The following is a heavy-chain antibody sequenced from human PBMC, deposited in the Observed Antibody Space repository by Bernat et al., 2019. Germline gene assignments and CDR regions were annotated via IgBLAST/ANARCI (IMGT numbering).Heavy chain of an antibody. CDR3: ARRDEIGTKQYYYYGMDV. J-gene: IGHJ6*02. D-gene: IGHD1-7*01. Sequence: QVHLVQSGAEVKKPGASVKVSCKASEYTFTSYYINWVRQAPGQGLEWMGWMNPNSGDTAYSQKFQDRVIMTRNTSISTAYMELSSLRSEDSAVYYCARRDEIGTKQYYYYGMDVWGQGTTVTVSS. CDR1: EYTFTSYY. CDR2: MNPNSGDT. V-gene: IGHV1-8*01.